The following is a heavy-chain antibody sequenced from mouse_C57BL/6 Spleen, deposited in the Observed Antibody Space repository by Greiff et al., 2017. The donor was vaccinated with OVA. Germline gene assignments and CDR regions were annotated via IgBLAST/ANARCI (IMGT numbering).Heavy chain of an antibody. CDR3: ATFDF. V-gene: IGHV1-47*01. CDR2: FHPYNDDT. J-gene: IGHJ1*03. CDR1: GYTFTTYP. Sequence: LQEPGAELVKPGASVKMSCKASGYTFTTYPIEWMKQNHGKSLEWIGNFHPYNDDTKYNEKFKGKATLTVEQSSSTGYLEHSRLTSYDSAVYYCATFDFWGTGTTVTVSS.